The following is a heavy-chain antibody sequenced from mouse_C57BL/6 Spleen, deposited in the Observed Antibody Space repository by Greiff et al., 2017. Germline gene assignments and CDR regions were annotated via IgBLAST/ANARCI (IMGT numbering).Heavy chain of an antibody. Sequence: EVQLQQSGPELVKPGASVKIPCKASGYTFPDYNLDWVKQRPGKSLEWIGDINPNNGGTIYNQKFKGKATLTVDKSSSTAYMELRSLTSGDMAVYYCARPNYYGSSYDYAMDYWGQGTSVTVSS. J-gene: IGHJ4*01. CDR1: GYTFPDYN. D-gene: IGHD1-1*01. CDR2: INPNNGGT. V-gene: IGHV1-18*01. CDR3: ARPNYYGSSYDYAMDY.